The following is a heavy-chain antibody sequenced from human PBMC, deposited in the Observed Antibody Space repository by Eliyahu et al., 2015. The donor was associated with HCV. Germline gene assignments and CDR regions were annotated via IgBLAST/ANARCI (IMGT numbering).Heavy chain of an antibody. CDR2: ITGDGGSX. V-gene: IGHV3-43*02. CDR3: AKGRAYYYGSGSYKTLDY. CDR1: GFTFXDYX. D-gene: IGHD3-10*01. Sequence: EVQLVESGGGVVQPGGSXRLSCXGSGFTFXDYXMQWVRQGPGKGLEXVLLITGDGGSXYYVDSVKGRFTVSRDNSKNSLFLQMNSLRTEDTALYYCAKGRAYYYGSGSYKTLDYWGQGTLVTVSS. J-gene: IGHJ4*02.